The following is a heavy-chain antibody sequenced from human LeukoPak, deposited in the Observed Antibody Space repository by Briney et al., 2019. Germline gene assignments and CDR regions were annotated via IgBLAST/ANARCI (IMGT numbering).Heavy chain of an antibody. V-gene: IGHV4-59*01. D-gene: IGHD6-19*01. CDR2: IKYGGST. CDR3: AKIQWPQVDAFDI. CDR1: GGSISGYY. Sequence: SETLSLTCNVSGGSISGYYWSWIRQPPGKGLEWIGFIKYGGSTNYNPSLKSRVTMSVDTSMNQFSLKLSSVTAADTAVYYCAKIQWPQVDAFDIWGQGTMVTVSS. J-gene: IGHJ3*02.